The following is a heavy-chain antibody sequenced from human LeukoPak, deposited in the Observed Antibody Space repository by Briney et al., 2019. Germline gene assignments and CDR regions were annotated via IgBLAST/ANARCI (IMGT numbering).Heavy chain of an antibody. CDR1: GFTFSDYY. D-gene: IGHD1-26*01. CDR3: ARGEGLGTTNGGYYFAY. V-gene: IGHV3-11*04. CDR2: ISGSGGST. Sequence: PGGSLRLSCAASGFTFSDYYMSWVRQAPGKGLEWVSAISGSGGSTYYADSVKGRFTISRDNAKNSLYLQMNTLRAEDTAVYYCARGEGLGTTNGGYYFAYWGQGSLVIVSS. J-gene: IGHJ4*02.